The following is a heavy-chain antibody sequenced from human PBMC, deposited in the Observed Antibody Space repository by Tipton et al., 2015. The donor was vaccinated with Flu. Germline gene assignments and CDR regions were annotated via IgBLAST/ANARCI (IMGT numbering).Heavy chain of an antibody. V-gene: IGHV3-21*01. CDR3: ARGVGYGDFHYFDY. CDR2: ISISSSYI. Sequence: SLRLSCAASGFTFSSYSMNWVRQAPGKGLEWVSSISISSSYIYYADSVKGRSTISRDNAKNSLYRQMNSLRAEVTAVYYCARGVGYGDFHYFDYWGQGTLVTGSS. CDR1: GFTFSSYS. J-gene: IGHJ4*02. D-gene: IGHD4-17*01.